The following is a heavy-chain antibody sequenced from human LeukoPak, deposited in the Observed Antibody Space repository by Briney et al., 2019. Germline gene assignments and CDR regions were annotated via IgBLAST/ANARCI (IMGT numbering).Heavy chain of an antibody. V-gene: IGHV1-69*05. Sequence: SVKVSCKASGGTFSSYAISWVRQAPGQGLEWMGRTIPIFGTANYAQKFQDRVTITTDESTSTAYMELSSLRSEDTAVYYCARDPGLSGSYSLDYWGQGTLVTVSS. CDR2: TIPIFGTA. J-gene: IGHJ4*02. CDR1: GGTFSSYA. D-gene: IGHD1-26*01. CDR3: ARDPGLSGSYSLDY.